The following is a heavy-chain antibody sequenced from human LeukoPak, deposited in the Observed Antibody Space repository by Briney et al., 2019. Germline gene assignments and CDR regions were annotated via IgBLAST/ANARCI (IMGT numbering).Heavy chain of an antibody. CDR3: AKGYSSSWYSGDFDY. D-gene: IGHD6-13*01. CDR1: GFTFSSYG. J-gene: IGHJ4*02. V-gene: IGHV3-30*18. CDR2: ISYDGSNK. Sequence: PGGSLRLSCAASGFTFSSYGMHWVRQAPGKRLEWVAVISYDGSNKYYADSVKGRFTISRDNSKNTLYLQMNSLRAEDTAVYYCAKGYSSSWYSGDFDYWGQGTLVTVSS.